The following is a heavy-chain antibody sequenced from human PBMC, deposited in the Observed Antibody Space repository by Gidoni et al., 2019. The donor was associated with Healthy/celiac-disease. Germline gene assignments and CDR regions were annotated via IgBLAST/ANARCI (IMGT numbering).Heavy chain of an antibody. CDR2: ISGSGGST. Sequence: EVQLLESGGGLVQPGGSLRLSCAASGFTFSSYAMSWVRQAPGKGLEWVSAISGSGGSTYYADSVKGRFTISRDNSKNTLYLQMNSLRAEDTAVYYCAKAPDDYGSGSYYIMYRGYYYGMDVWGQGTTVTVSS. J-gene: IGHJ6*02. V-gene: IGHV3-23*01. CDR3: AKAPDDYGSGSYYIMYRGYYYGMDV. CDR1: GFTFSSYA. D-gene: IGHD3-10*01.